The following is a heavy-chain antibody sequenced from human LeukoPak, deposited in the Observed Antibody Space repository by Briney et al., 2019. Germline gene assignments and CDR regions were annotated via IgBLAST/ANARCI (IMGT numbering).Heavy chain of an antibody. CDR1: GFTFDDYA. CDR3: AKDYCGGDCYSGWYFDL. D-gene: IGHD2-21*02. Sequence: GRSLRLSCAASGFTFDDYAMHWVRQAPGKGLGWVSGISYNSDTIAYADSVKGRFTISRENAKNSLYLKMNSLRAEDTALYYCAKDYCGGDCYSGWYFDLWGRGTLVTVSS. J-gene: IGHJ2*01. V-gene: IGHV3-9*01. CDR2: ISYNSDTI.